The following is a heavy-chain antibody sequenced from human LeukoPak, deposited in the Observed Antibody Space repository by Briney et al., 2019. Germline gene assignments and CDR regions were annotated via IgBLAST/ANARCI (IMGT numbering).Heavy chain of an antibody. V-gene: IGHV3-66*01. CDR2: ISRGGTT. CDR3: ATPSNGDGMDI. J-gene: IGHJ6*02. CDR1: EFTFSNYW. Sequence: GGSLRLSCAAAEFTFSNYWMDWVRQAPGKGLELVSVISRGGTTSLADSVKGRFTVSRDNSKNTLYLQINSLTAADTAVYYCATPSNGDGMDIWGQGTTVT. D-gene: IGHD2-8*01.